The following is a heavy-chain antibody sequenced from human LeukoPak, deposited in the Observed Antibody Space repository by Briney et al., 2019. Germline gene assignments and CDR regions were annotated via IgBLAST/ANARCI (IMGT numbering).Heavy chain of an antibody. V-gene: IGHV4-31*03. CDR3: ARDPRLGAFDI. CDR1: GGSISSGGYY. D-gene: IGHD6-19*01. CDR2: IYYSGST. J-gene: IGHJ3*02. Sequence: SETLSLTCTVSGGSISSGGYYWSWIRQHPGTGLEWIGYIYYSGSTYYNPSLKSRVTISVDTSKNQFSLKLSSVTAADTAVYYCARDPRLGAFDIWGQGKMVTVSS.